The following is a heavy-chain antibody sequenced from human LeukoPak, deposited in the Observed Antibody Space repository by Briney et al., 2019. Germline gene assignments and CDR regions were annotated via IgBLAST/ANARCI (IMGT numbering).Heavy chain of an antibody. CDR2: IYHSGST. CDR3: AREELLNPSSGSYLGGSLIGGSYFDY. CDR1: GGSLSSGGYY. V-gene: IGHV4-30-2*01. D-gene: IGHD1-26*01. Sequence: PLQTLSLTCTLSGGSLSSGGYYCGWIRPPPGRGLEWVGYIYHSGSTYYKPSLKSRVTISVDRSKHQFFLKLSSVTAADTAVYYCAREELLNPSSGSYLGGSLIGGSYFDYWGQGTLVTVSS. J-gene: IGHJ4*02.